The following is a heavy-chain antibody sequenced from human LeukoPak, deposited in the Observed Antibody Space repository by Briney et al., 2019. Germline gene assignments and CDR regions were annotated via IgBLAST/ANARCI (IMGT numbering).Heavy chain of an antibody. V-gene: IGHV4-34*01. J-gene: IGHJ4*02. D-gene: IGHD3-3*01. CDR2: ISHRGRT. CDR3: ARVPLRFLEPFDY. Sequence: SETLSLTCAVCGGSLSVYYWSWVRQPPEKGLEGIGEISHRGRTHYTPSLQSRVTMSVDTSKNQFALNLNSVTAADAAVYYCARVPLRFLEPFDYWGQGILVTVSS. CDR1: GGSLSVYY.